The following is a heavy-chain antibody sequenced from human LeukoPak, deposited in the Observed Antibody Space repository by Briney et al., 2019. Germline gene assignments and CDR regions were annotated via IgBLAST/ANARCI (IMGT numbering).Heavy chain of an antibody. CDR3: ARADTTVTYYNWFDP. D-gene: IGHD4-17*01. Sequence: PSETLSLTCAVYGGSFSGYYWSWIRQPPGKGLEWIGEINHSGSTNYNPSLKSRVTISVDTSKNQFSLKLSSVTAADTAVYYCARADTTVTYYNWFDPWGQGTLVTVSS. J-gene: IGHJ5*02. CDR1: GGSFSGYY. CDR2: INHSGST. V-gene: IGHV4-34*01.